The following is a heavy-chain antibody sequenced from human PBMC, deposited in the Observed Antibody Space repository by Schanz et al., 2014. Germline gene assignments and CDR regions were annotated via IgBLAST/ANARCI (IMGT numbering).Heavy chain of an antibody. CDR1: GFTFSSYA. CDR2: ISGSGGST. CDR3: AKDLLYGAPMPLNHLDY. D-gene: IGHD2-2*01. J-gene: IGHJ4*02. Sequence: EGQLLESGGGLIQPGGSLRLSCAASGFTFSSYAMSWVRQAPGKGLEWVSGISGSGGSTYYADSVKGRFTISRDNSKNTLYLQMSSLRAEDTAIYYCAKDLLYGAPMPLNHLDYWGQGTLVTVSS. V-gene: IGHV3-23*01.